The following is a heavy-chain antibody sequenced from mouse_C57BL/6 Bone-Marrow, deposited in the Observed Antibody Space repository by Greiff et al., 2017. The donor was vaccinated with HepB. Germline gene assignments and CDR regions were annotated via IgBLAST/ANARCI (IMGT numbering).Heavy chain of an antibody. V-gene: IGHV5-4*01. CDR2: ISDGGSYT. D-gene: IGHD1-1*01. CDR1: GFTFSSYA. CDR3: ARDDYYGSFDY. J-gene: IGHJ2*01. Sequence: EVQVVESGGGLVKPGGSLKLSCAASGFTFSSYAMSWVRQTPEKRLEWVATISDGGSYTYYPDNVKGRFTISRDNAKNNLYLQMSHLKSEDTAMYYCARDDYYGSFDYWGQGTTLTVSS.